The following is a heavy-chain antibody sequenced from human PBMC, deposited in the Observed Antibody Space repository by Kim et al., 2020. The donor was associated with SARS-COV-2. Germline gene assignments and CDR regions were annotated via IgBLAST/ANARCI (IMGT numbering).Heavy chain of an antibody. CDR3: AWNYGSGSYYKTRDYYGMDV. CDR2: ISSSSSYT. J-gene: IGHJ6*02. CDR1: GFTFSDYY. Sequence: GGSLRLSCAASGFTFSDYYMSWIRQAPGKGLEWVSYISSSSSYTNYADAVKGRFTISRDNAKNSLYLQMNSLRAEETAVYYCAWNYGSGSYYKTRDYYGMDVWGQGTTVTVSS. V-gene: IGHV3-11*03. D-gene: IGHD3-10*01.